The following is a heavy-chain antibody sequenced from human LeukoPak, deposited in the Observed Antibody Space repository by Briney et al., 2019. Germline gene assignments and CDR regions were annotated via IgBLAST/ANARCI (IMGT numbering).Heavy chain of an antibody. Sequence: GGSLRLSCAASGFTVSSNYMSWVRQAPGKGLEWVSGVDNSGRNTYYGDSVKGRFTISRDNSKSTLYLQMNSLRAEDTALYYCVARSGSSPYYYDYWGQGTLVTVSS. CDR1: GFTVSSNY. V-gene: IGHV3-53*01. CDR2: VDNSGRNT. CDR3: VARSGSSPYYYDY. D-gene: IGHD3-10*01. J-gene: IGHJ4*02.